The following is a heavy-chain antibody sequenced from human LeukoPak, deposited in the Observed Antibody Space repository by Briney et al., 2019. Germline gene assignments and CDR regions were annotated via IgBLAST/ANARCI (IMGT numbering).Heavy chain of an antibody. V-gene: IGHV1-18*01. D-gene: IGHD2-8*01. CDR3: ARDNLNSIVLMVYGRTDPMDV. Sequence: ASVNVSCKASGYTFTSYGISWVRQAPGQGLEWMGWISAYNGNTNYAQKLQGRVTMTTDTSTSTAYMELRSLRSDDTAVYYCARDNLNSIVLMVYGRTDPMDVWGQGTTVTVSS. CDR2: ISAYNGNT. J-gene: IGHJ6*02. CDR1: GYTFTSYG.